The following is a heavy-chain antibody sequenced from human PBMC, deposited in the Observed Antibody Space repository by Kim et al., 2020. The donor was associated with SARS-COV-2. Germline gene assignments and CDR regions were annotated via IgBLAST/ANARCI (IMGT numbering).Heavy chain of an antibody. CDR1: GYTFTGYY. J-gene: IGHJ4*02. D-gene: IGHD1-26*01. CDR3: ARGRLLSNLVGARELGY. V-gene: IGHV1-2*06. CDR2: INPNSGGT. Sequence: ASVKVSCKASGYTFTGYYMHWVRQAPGQGLEWMGRINPNSGGTNYAQKFQGRVTMTRDTSISTAYMELSRLRSDDTAVYYCARGRLLSNLVGARELGYWGQGTLVTVSS.